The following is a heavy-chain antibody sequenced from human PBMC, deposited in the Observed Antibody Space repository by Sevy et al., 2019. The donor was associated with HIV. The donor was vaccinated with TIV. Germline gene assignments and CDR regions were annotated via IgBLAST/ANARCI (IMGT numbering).Heavy chain of an antibody. CDR2: MNPNSGNT. V-gene: IGHV1-8*01. CDR3: ARGGVPASNTDFDY. D-gene: IGHD2-2*01. CDR1: GYTFTSYD. Sequence: ASVKVSCKASGYTFTSYDINWVRQATGQGLAWMGWMNPNSGNTGYAQKFQGRVTMTRNTSISTAYMELSSLRSEDTAVYYCARGGVPASNTDFDYWGQGTLVTVSS. J-gene: IGHJ4*02.